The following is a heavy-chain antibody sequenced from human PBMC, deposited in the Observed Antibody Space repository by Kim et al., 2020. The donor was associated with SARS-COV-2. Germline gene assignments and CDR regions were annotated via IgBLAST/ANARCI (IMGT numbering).Heavy chain of an antibody. D-gene: IGHD5-12*01. V-gene: IGHV4-34*01. CDR3: ARGGETGYVY. Sequence: GSTTYSPSLRSRVTIPLDTSKNQFSLNLSSVTAADTAVYYCARGGETGYVYWGQGALVTVSS. J-gene: IGHJ4*02. CDR2: GST.